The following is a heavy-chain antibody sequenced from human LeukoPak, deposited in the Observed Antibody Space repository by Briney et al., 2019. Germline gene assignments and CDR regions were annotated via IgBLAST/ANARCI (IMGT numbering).Heavy chain of an antibody. V-gene: IGHV1-18*01. CDR3: ARVPVDIVATIVDY. J-gene: IGHJ4*02. Sequence: ASVEVSCKASGYTFTSYGISWVRQAPGQGLEWMGWISAYNGNTNYAQKLQGRVTMTTDTSTSTAYMELRSLRSDDTAVYYCARVPVDIVATIVDYWGQGTLVTVSS. CDR2: ISAYNGNT. CDR1: GYTFTSYG. D-gene: IGHD5-12*01.